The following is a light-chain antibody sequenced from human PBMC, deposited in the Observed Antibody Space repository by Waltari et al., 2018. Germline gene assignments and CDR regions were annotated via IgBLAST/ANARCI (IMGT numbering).Light chain of an antibody. J-gene: IGKJ2*01. CDR2: KAS. Sequence: DIQMTQSPSTLSASVGDRVTITCRASENVSKRLAWYQQRPGKSPKLLVYKASTLRSGVPSRFSGSGSGTEFSLTISSLQPDDVATYYCQQSYTYSYTFGQGTKLEIK. CDR1: ENVSKR. V-gene: IGKV1-5*03. CDR3: QQSYTYSYT.